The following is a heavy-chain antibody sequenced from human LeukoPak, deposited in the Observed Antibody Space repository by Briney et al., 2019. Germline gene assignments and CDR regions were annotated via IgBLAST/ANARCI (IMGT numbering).Heavy chain of an antibody. D-gene: IGHD3-10*01. CDR2: ISAYNGNT. CDR3: ARGHPYYYGSGSYESPPHTDF. J-gene: IGHJ4*02. V-gene: IGHV1-18*01. CDR1: GYTFTSYG. Sequence: GASVKVSCKASGYTFTSYGISWVRQAPGQGLEWMGWISAYNGNTNYAQKLQGRVTMTTDTSTSTAYMELRSLRSDDTAVYYCARGHPYYYGSGSYESPPHTDFWGQGPLVPVPS.